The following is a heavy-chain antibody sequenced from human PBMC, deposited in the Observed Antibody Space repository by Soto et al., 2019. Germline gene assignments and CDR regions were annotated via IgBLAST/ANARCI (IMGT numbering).Heavy chain of an antibody. CDR2: IYYSVST. CDR1: GGSVNNGNYY. Sequence: SETLSLTCTVSGGSVNNGNYYWSWIRQPPGKGLEWIGYIYYSVSTNYNPSLKSRVTISVDTSKNQFSLKLSSVTAADTAVYYCARIRKQQLVLGGMDVWGQGTTVTVSS. J-gene: IGHJ6*02. CDR3: ARIRKQQLVLGGMDV. V-gene: IGHV4-61*01. D-gene: IGHD6-13*01.